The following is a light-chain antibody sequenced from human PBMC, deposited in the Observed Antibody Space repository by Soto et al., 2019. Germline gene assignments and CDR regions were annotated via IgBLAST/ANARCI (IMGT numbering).Light chain of an antibody. CDR1: QSIRSN. J-gene: IGKJ1*01. CDR2: GAS. Sequence: EIVMTQSPATLSVSPGERATLSCRASQSIRSNLAWYQQKPGQAPRLLIYGASIRATGIPVRFSGSGSGTEFTLTISSLQSEDFAVYYCQQYNDWPKWTFGQGTKVEIK. CDR3: QQYNDWPKWT. V-gene: IGKV3D-15*01.